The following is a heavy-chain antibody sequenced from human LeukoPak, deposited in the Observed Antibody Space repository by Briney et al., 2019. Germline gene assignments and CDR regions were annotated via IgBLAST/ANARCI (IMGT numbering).Heavy chain of an antibody. Sequence: GGSLRLSCAASGLTFSSYAMHWVRQAPGKGLEWVAVISYDGSNKYYADSVKGRFTISRDNSKNTLYLQMNSLRAEDTAVYYCARGGRQNSSGYARWFDPWGQGTLVTVSS. J-gene: IGHJ5*02. CDR1: GLTFSSYA. V-gene: IGHV3-30*01. CDR3: ARGGRQNSSGYARWFDP. CDR2: ISYDGSNK. D-gene: IGHD3-22*01.